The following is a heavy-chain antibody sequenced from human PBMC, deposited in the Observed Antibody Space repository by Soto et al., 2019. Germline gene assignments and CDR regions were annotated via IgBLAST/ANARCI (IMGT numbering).Heavy chain of an antibody. Sequence: ASVKVSCKASGYTFTSYYMHWVRQAPGQGLEWMGIINPSGGSTSYAQKFQGRVTMTRDTSTSTVYMELSSLRSEDTAVYYCARDRTIFGVLGAFDIWGQGTMVTV. CDR2: INPSGGST. V-gene: IGHV1-46*03. D-gene: IGHD3-3*01. CDR3: ARDRTIFGVLGAFDI. CDR1: GYTFTSYY. J-gene: IGHJ3*02.